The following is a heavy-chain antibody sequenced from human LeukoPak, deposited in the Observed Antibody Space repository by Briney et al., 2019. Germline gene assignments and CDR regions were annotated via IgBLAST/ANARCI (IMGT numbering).Heavy chain of an antibody. J-gene: IGHJ3*02. CDR2: INHSGST. CDR1: GGSFSGYY. V-gene: IGHV4-34*01. CDR3: ARFRPMIRAFDI. D-gene: IGHD3-16*01. Sequence: SSETLSLTCAVYGGSFSGYYWSWIRQPPGKGLEWIGEINHSGSTNYNPSLKSRVTISVDTSKNQFSLKLSSVTAADTAVYYCARFRPMIRAFDIWGQGTMVTVSS.